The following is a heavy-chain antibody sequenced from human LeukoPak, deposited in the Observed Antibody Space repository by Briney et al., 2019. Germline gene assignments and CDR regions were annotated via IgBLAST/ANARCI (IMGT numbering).Heavy chain of an antibody. CDR1: GGSISSSSSIC. CDR3: ARNGGNSDYDY. V-gene: IGHV4-4*02. J-gene: IGHJ4*02. CDR2: IYDSGAT. D-gene: IGHD4-23*01. Sequence: PSETLSLTCAVFGGSISSSSSICWTWVRQPPGKGLEWIGEIYDSGATNYNPSLKSRVTMLLDKSKNQFSLKLNSVTAADTAVYYCARNGGNSDYDYWGQGTLVTVSA.